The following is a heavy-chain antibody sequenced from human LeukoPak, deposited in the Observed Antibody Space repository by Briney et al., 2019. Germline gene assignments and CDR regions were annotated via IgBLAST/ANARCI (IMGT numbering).Heavy chain of an antibody. J-gene: IGHJ4*02. Sequence: SETLSLTCAVYGGSLSGYYWTWIRQPPGKGLEWIGEINHSGSTHYNPSLRSRVTISVDTSKNQFSLKLTSVTAADTAVYYCQWSVYRFDYWGQGTLVTVSS. CDR1: GGSLSGYY. CDR2: INHSGST. CDR3: QWSVYRFDY. V-gene: IGHV4-34*01. D-gene: IGHD2-15*01.